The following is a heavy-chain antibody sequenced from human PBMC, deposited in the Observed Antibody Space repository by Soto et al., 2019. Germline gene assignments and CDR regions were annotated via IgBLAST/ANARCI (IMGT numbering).Heavy chain of an antibody. J-gene: IGHJ4*02. V-gene: IGHV4-31*03. CDR3: ATRSKYCSSTSCYKGNFDY. CDR1: GGSISSGGYY. D-gene: IGHD2-2*02. Sequence: SETLSLTCTVSGGSISSGGYYWSWIRQHPGKGLEWIGYIYYSGSTYYNPSLKSRVTISVDTSKNQFSLKLSSVTAADTAMYYCATRSKYCSSTSCYKGNFDYWGQGTLVTVSS. CDR2: IYYSGST.